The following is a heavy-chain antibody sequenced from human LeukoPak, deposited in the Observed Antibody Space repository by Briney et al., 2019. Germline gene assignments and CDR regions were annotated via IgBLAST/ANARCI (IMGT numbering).Heavy chain of an antibody. CDR1: GFTFSSYW. J-gene: IGHJ4*02. Sequence: GGSLRLSCAASGFTFSSYWMHWVRQAPGNGLVWVSHISGDGSRTSYADSVKGRFTISRDNAKNTLYLQMNGLRDEDTAVYYCARDRGYCIDCWGQGTLVTVSS. D-gene: IGHD2-15*01. CDR2: ISGDGSRT. CDR3: ARDRGYCIDC. V-gene: IGHV3-74*01.